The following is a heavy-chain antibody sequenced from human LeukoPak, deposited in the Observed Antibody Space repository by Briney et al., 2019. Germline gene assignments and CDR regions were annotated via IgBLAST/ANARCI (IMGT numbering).Heavy chain of an antibody. CDR2: ISGSGNTV. CDR1: GFTFSDYY. J-gene: IGHJ4*02. D-gene: IGHD1-26*01. Sequence: GGSLRLSCAVSGFTFSDYYMSWIRQAPGKGLGWVSYISGSGNTVYYADSVRGRFTVSRDNAKNSLYLQMNSLRADDTAVFYCAGGSGSYRNGYWGQGTLVTVSS. V-gene: IGHV3-11*04. CDR3: AGGSGSYRNGY.